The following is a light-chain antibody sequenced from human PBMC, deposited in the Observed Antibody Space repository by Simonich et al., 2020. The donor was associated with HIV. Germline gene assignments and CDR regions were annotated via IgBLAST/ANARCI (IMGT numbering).Light chain of an antibody. CDR3: QSYDSSLSGSRV. V-gene: IGLV1-40*01. CDR1: SSNIGAGYD. Sequence: QSVLTQPPSVSGAPGQRVTISCTGSSSNIGAGYDVHWYQQLPGTAPKLLVYGNSHRPSGVPDRFSGSKSGTSASLAITWLQAEDEADYYCQSYDSSLSGSRVFGGGTKLTVL. CDR2: GNS. J-gene: IGLJ3*02.